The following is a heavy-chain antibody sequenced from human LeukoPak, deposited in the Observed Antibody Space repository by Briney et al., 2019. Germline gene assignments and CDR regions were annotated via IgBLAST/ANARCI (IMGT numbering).Heavy chain of an antibody. J-gene: IGHJ4*02. D-gene: IGHD2-2*01. CDR3: AKVGIRYCSSTSCYPFDY. CDR2: ISGSGGST. CDR1: GFTFSSYA. Sequence: GGSLRLSCAASGFTFSSYAMSWVRQAPGKGLEWVSAISGSGGSTYYADSVKGRFTISRDNSENTLYLQMNSLRAEDTAVYYCAKVGIRYCSSTSCYPFDYWGQGTLVTVSS. V-gene: IGHV3-23*01.